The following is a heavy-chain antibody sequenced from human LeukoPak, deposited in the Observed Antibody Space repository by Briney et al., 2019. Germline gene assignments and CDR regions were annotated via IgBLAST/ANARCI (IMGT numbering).Heavy chain of an antibody. CDR2: IYYSGDS. V-gene: IGHV4-59*08. D-gene: IGHD2/OR15-2a*01. CDR3: ARHPFSTPFAY. CDR1: GGSTSGFY. Sequence: SETLSLTCSVSGGSTSGFYWSWIRQPPGKGLEWVGYIYYSGDSNSNPSLKSRVTMSLDTSKNQFSLRLSSVTAADTAVYYCARHPFSTPFAYWGRGTLVTVSS. J-gene: IGHJ4*02.